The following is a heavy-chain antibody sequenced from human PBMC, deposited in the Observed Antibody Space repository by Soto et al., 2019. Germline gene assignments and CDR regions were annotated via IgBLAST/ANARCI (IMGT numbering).Heavy chain of an antibody. CDR3: ARVVGSGSYP. CDR2: ISSSSSYI. CDR1: GFTFSSYG. V-gene: IGHV3-21*01. J-gene: IGHJ5*02. Sequence: LRLSCAASGFTFSSYGMHWVRQAPGKGLEWVSSISSSSSYIYYADSVKGRFTISRDNAKNSLYLQMNSLRAEDTAVYYCARVVGSGSYPWGQGTLVTVSS. D-gene: IGHD3-10*01.